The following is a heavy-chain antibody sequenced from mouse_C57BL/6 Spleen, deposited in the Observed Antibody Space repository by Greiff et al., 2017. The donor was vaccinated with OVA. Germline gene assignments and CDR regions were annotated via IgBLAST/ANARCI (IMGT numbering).Heavy chain of an antibody. CDR1: GYAFSSSW. CDR2: IYPGDGDT. Sequence: VQLQQSGPELVKPGASVKISCKASGYAFSSSWMNWVKQRPGKGLEWIGRIYPGDGDTNYNGKFKGKATLTVDKSSSTAYMQLSSLTSEDSAVYYCAREASGALFDYWGQGTTLTVSS. V-gene: IGHV1-82*01. CDR3: AREASGALFDY. D-gene: IGHD3-2*02. J-gene: IGHJ2*01.